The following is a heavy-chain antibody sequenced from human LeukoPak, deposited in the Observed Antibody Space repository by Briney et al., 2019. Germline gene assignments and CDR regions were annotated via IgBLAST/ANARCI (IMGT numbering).Heavy chain of an antibody. Sequence: GVLRLSCAASGFTFRIFGLNWVRQAPGKGPEWVSYIDARSGITYYADSVQGRFTISRDDARDSVFLQMDGLRVDDTAVYYCARTYDFGRGPPGDAFDNWGPGTWVIVSS. J-gene: IGHJ3*02. CDR1: GFTFRIFG. V-gene: IGHV3-48*04. CDR3: ARTYDFGRGPPGDAFDN. CDR2: IDARSGIT. D-gene: IGHD3-3*01.